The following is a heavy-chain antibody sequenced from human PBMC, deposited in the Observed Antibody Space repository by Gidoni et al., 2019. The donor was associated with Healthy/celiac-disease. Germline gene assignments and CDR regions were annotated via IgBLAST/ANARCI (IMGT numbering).Heavy chain of an antibody. V-gene: IGHV3-15*01. J-gene: IGHJ3*02. Sequence: EVQLVESGGGLVKPGGSLRLSCAASGFTFSNAWMSWVRQAPGKGLEWVGRIKSKTEGGTTDYAAPVKGRFTISRDDSKNTLYLQMNSLKTEDTAVYYCTTEGKTDAFDIWGQGTMVTVSS. CDR2: IKSKTEGGTT. CDR1: GFTFSNAW. CDR3: TTEGKTDAFDI.